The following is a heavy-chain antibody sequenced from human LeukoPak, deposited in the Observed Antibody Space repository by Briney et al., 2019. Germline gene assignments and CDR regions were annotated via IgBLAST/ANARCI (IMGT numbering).Heavy chain of an antibody. D-gene: IGHD2-2*01. V-gene: IGHV1-3*01. CDR3: ASRGYCSSTSCPRDGMDV. Sequence: ASVKVSCKASGYTLTSYAMHWVRQAPGQRLEWMGWINAGNGNTKYSQKFQGRVTITRDTSASTAYMELSSLRSEDTAVYYCASRGYCSSTSCPRDGMDVWGQGTTVTVSS. CDR2: INAGNGNT. J-gene: IGHJ6*02. CDR1: GYTLTSYA.